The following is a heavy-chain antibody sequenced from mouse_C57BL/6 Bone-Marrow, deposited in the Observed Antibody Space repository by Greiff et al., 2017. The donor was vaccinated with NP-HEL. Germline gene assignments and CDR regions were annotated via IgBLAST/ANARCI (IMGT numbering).Heavy chain of an antibody. V-gene: IGHV5-17*01. J-gene: IGHJ2*01. D-gene: IGHD1-1*02. CDR2: ISSGSSTI. CDR3: ARWWDYFDY. CDR1: GFTFSDYG. Sequence: EVQVVESGGGLVKPGGSLKLSCAASGFTFSDYGMHWVRQAPEKGLEWVAYISSGSSTIYYADTVKGRFTISRDNAKNTLFLQMTSLRSEDTAMYYCARWWDYFDYWGQGTTLTVSS.